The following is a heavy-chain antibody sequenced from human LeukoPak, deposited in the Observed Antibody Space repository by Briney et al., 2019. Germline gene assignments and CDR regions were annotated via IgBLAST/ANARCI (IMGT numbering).Heavy chain of an antibody. V-gene: IGHV3-66*01. CDR3: ARGNVIKFAQGSPLDF. CDR2: IYSGGST. CDR1: GFTVSSNY. Sequence: GGSLRLSCAASGFTVSSNYMSWVRQAPGKGLEWVSVIYSGGSTYYADSVKGRFTLSRDNSKNTLYLQMNSLKAEDTAVYYCARGNVIKFAQGSPLDFWGQGTLVTVSS. J-gene: IGHJ4*02. D-gene: IGHD3-10*01.